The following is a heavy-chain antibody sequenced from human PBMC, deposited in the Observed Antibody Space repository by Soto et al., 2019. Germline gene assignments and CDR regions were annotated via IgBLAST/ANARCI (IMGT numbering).Heavy chain of an antibody. V-gene: IGHV3-20*04. CDR3: ARDHRWGYEYGDYGDS. J-gene: IGHJ4*02. CDR2: INSHGDST. CDR1: GFGFDDYG. D-gene: IGHD4-17*01. Sequence: EVYLVESGGGVVRPGGSLRLSCAASGFGFDDYGMSWVRQGPGKGLEWVSGINSHGDSTCYADSVKGRFTISRDNAKNSLYLEMNGLRAEDTAFYYCARDHRWGYEYGDYGDSWGQGTLVTVSS.